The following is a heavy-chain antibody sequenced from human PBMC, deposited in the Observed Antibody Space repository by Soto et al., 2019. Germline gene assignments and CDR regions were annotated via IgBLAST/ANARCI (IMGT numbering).Heavy chain of an antibody. V-gene: IGHV4-39*07. J-gene: IGHJ4*02. CDR3: ARGAPGY. CDR1: DGSISSSSYY. Sequence: PSETLSLTCTVSDGSISSSSYYWGWIRQPPGKGLEWIGTIYYSGSTYYNPSLKSRVTMSVDTSKNQFSLRLNSVTAADTAVYYCARGAPGYWGQGALVTVSS. CDR2: IYYSGST.